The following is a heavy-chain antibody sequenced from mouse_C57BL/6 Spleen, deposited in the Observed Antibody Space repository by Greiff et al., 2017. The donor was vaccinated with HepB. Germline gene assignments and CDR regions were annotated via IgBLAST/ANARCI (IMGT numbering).Heavy chain of an antibody. D-gene: IGHD1-1*01. CDR3: ARGITTVVEDWYFDV. CDR1: GFSINSDCY. CDR2: TFYSGIT. Sequence: VQLQQSGPSLVRPSQTLSLTCTVTGFSINSDCYWIWIRQFPGNKLEYIGYTFYSGITYYNPSLESRTYITRDTSKNQFSLKLSSVTTEDTATYYCARGITTVVEDWYFDVWGTGTTVTVSS. J-gene: IGHJ1*03. V-gene: IGHV3-3*01.